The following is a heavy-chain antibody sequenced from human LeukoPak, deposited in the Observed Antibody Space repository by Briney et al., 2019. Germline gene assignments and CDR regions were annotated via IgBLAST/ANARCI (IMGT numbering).Heavy chain of an antibody. CDR3: ARGGGMRSWYDFDY. CDR2: IKEAGSEK. J-gene: IGHJ4*02. CDR1: GFTFSNYW. Sequence: GGSLRLSCAASGFTFSNYWMSWVRQAPGKGLEFMADIKEAGSEKYYVDSVKGRFTISRDNDKNSVHLQMNNLRAEDTAVYYCARGGGMRSWYDFDYWGQGILVTVSS. D-gene: IGHD6-13*01. V-gene: IGHV3-7*04.